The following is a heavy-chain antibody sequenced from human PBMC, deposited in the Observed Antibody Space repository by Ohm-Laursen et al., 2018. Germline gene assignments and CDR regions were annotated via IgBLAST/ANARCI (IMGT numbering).Heavy chain of an antibody. CDR3: VRETSPGYQGLDY. Sequence: SLRLSCSASGFTFSSYTMNWVRQAPGKGLEWVSAISSSSTYIYYADSVKGRFTISRDNAKNSLYLQMNSLRAEDTGLYYCVRETSPGYQGLDYWGQGTLVTVSS. CDR2: ISSSSTYI. V-gene: IGHV3-21*01. D-gene: IGHD3-9*01. CDR1: GFTFSSYT. J-gene: IGHJ4*02.